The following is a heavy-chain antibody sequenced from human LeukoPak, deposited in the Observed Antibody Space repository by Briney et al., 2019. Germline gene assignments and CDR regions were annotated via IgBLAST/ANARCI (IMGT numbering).Heavy chain of an antibody. CDR2: INWNGGST. Sequence: GGSLRLSCAASGFTFDDYGMSWVRQAPGKGLEWVSGINWNGGSTGYADSVKGRFTISRDNAKNSLYLQMNSLRAEDTALYYCARDLGTTVVTPSDYWGQGALVTVSS. V-gene: IGHV3-20*04. J-gene: IGHJ4*02. CDR1: GFTFDDYG. CDR3: ARDLGTTVVTPSDY. D-gene: IGHD4-23*01.